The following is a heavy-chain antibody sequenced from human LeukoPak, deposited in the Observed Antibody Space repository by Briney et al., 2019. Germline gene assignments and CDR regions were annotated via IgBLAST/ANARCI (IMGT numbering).Heavy chain of an antibody. D-gene: IGHD6-13*01. CDR2: IYYSGST. Sequence: SETLSLTCTVSGGSISNYYWSWIRQPPGKGLEWIGYIYYSGSTNYNPSLKSRVTISVDTSKNQFSLKVSTVTAVDTAVYYCARSSTSSWSYDYWGQGTLVTVSS. J-gene: IGHJ4*02. V-gene: IGHV4-59*01. CDR3: ARSSTSSWSYDY. CDR1: GGSISNYY.